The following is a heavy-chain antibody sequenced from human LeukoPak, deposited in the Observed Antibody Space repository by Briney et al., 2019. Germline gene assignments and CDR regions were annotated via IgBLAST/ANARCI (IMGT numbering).Heavy chain of an antibody. J-gene: IGHJ6*03. CDR2: IYYSGST. V-gene: IGHV4-59*12. D-gene: IGHD1-26*01. Sequence: PSETLSLTCTVSGGSISSYYWSWIRQPPGKGLEWIGYIYYSGSTNYNPSLKSRVTISVDTSKNQFSLKLSSVTAADTAVYYCARDPTDYFSGSYYHYYYYMDVWGKGTTVTVSS. CDR1: GGSISSYY. CDR3: ARDPTDYFSGSYYHYYYYMDV.